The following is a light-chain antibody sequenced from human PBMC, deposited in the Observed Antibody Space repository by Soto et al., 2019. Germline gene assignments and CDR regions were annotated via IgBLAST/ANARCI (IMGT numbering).Light chain of an antibody. J-gene: IGKJ2*01. Sequence: EIVLTQSPATLSLSPGERATLSCRASQSVSRNLAWYQQKSGQAPRLLIYDASNRATGIPARFSGSGSGTDFTLTISSLEPEDFAVYYCQQRSNWYTFGQGTKLEIK. V-gene: IGKV3-11*01. CDR1: QSVSRN. CDR2: DAS. CDR3: QQRSNWYT.